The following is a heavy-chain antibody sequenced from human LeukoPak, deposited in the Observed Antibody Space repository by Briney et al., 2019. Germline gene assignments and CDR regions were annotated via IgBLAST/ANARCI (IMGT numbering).Heavy chain of an antibody. CDR2: IYSTGST. J-gene: IGHJ4*02. V-gene: IGHV4-61*02. Sequence: KASQTLSLTCTVSGGSISSGGYYWSWIRQPAGKGLEYLGRIYSTGSTNYNPSLRSRVTISVDTSKNHFSLKLSSVTAADTAVYYCARDQTYSGSGIYTYFDYWGQGILVTVSS. CDR3: ARDQTYSGSGIYTYFDY. CDR1: GGSISSGGYY. D-gene: IGHD3-10*01.